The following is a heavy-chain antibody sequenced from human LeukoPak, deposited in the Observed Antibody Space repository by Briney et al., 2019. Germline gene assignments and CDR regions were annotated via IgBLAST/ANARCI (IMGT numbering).Heavy chain of an antibody. V-gene: IGHV3-23*01. CDR2: ISGSGGST. D-gene: IGHD3-22*01. Sequence: PGGSLRLSCAASGFTFSSYAMSWVRQAPGKGLEWVSAISGSGGSTYYADSVKGRFTISRDNSKNTLYLQMNSLRAEDTAVYYCATFGSGYRVIDNWGQGTLVTVPS. J-gene: IGHJ4*02. CDR1: GFTFSSYA. CDR3: ATFGSGYRVIDN.